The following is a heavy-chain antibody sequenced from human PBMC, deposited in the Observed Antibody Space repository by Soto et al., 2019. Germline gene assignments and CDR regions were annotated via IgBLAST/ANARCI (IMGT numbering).Heavy chain of an antibody. J-gene: IGHJ5*02. CDR1: GGSISSYY. V-gene: IGHV4-59*01. CDR3: ARENLYDFWSGYYRNWFDP. CDR2: IYYSGST. Sequence: SETLSLTCTVSGGSISSYYWSWIRQPPGKGLEWIGYIYYSGSTNYNPSLKSRVTISVDTSKNQFSLKLSSVTAADTAVYYCARENLYDFWSGYYRNWFDPWGQGTLVTVSS. D-gene: IGHD3-3*01.